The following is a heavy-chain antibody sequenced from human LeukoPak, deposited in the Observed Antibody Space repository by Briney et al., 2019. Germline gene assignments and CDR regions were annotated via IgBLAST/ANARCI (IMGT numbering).Heavy chain of an antibody. CDR3: AKKRGIAVAGTLLFPFDY. CDR2: ISYDGSNK. Sequence: GGSLRLSCAASGFTFSSYGMHWVHQAPGKGLEWVAVISYDGSNKYYADSVKGRFTISRDNSKNTLYLQMNSLRAEDTAVYYCAKKRGIAVAGTLLFPFDYWGQGTLVTVSS. D-gene: IGHD6-19*01. CDR1: GFTFSSYG. J-gene: IGHJ4*02. V-gene: IGHV3-30*18.